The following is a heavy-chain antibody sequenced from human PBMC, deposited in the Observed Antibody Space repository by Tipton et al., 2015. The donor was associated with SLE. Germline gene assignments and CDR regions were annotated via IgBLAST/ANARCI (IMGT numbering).Heavy chain of an antibody. D-gene: IGHD6-13*01. CDR2: IYTSGST. CDR3: ARAVGYVAAANSPGWFDA. Sequence: GLVKPSQTLSLTCTVSGGSISSGGYYWSWIRQHPGKGLEWIGYIYTSGSTYYNPSLKSRVTISVDTSKNQFSLKLTSVTAADTAVYYCARAVGYVAAANSPGWFDAWGQGTLVTVSS. CDR1: GGSISSGGYY. V-gene: IGHV4-31*03. J-gene: IGHJ5*02.